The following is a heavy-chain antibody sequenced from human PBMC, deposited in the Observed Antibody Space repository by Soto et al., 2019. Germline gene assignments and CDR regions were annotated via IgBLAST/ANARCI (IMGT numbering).Heavy chain of an antibody. D-gene: IGHD2-2*03. CDR2: IYYSGST. Sequence: SETLSLTCTVSGGSISSYYWSWIRQPPGKGLEWIGYIYYSGSTNYNPSLKSRVTISVDTSKNQFSLMLSSVTAADTAVYYCARHGYCSSTSCYGRYYYYYMDVWGKGTTVTVSS. V-gene: IGHV4-59*08. CDR3: ARHGYCSSTSCYGRYYYYYMDV. J-gene: IGHJ6*03. CDR1: GGSISSYY.